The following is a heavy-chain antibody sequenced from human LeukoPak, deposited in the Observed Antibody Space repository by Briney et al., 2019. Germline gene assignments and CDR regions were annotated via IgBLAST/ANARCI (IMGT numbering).Heavy chain of an antibody. J-gene: IGHJ3*01. CDR1: GGSISSGGYY. Sequence: SQTLSLTCTVSGGSISSGGYYWSWIRQHPGKGLEWIWYIYYSGSTYYNPSLKSRVTISVDTSKNQFSLKLSSVTAADTAVYYCAREGFDSTLSPVSVWGQGTMVTVSS. V-gene: IGHV4-31*03. CDR3: AREGFDSTLSPVSV. CDR2: IYYSGST. D-gene: IGHD3-22*01.